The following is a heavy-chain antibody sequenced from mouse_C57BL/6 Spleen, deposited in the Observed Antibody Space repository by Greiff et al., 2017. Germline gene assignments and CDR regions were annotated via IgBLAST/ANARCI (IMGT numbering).Heavy chain of an antibody. CDR2: IYPGNGDT. V-gene: IGHV1-12*01. D-gene: IGHD2-3*01. CDR3: AGEGLVGYDGYDDYFDY. Sequence: QSGAELVRPGASVKMSCKASGYTFTSYNMHWVKQTPRQGLEWIGAIYPGNGDTSYNQKFKGKATLTVDKSSSTAYMQLSSLTSEESAVYFCAGEGLVGYDGYDDYFDYWGQGTTLTVSS. CDR1: GYTFTSYN. J-gene: IGHJ2*01.